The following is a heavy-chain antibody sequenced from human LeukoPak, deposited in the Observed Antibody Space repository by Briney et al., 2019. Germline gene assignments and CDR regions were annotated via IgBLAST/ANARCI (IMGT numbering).Heavy chain of an antibody. D-gene: IGHD2-15*01. J-gene: IGHJ3*02. CDR3: ARVAATHDAFDI. V-gene: IGHV1-8*03. Sequence: ASVKVSCKASGYTFTSYDINWVRQATGQGLEWMGWMNPNSGNTGYAQKFQGRVTITRNTSISTAYMELSSLRSEDTAVYYRARVAATHDAFDIWGQGTMVTVSS. CDR1: GYTFTSYD. CDR2: MNPNSGNT.